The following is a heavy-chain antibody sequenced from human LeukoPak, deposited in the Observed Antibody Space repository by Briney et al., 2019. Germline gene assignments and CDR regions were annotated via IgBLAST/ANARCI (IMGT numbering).Heavy chain of an antibody. D-gene: IGHD2-2*01. CDR2: IYHSGST. Sequence: SETLSLTCAVYGGSFSGYYWGWIRQPPGKGLEWIGSIYHSGSTYYNPSLKSRVTISVDTSKNQFSLKLSSVTAADTAVYYCARENYCSSTSCYLGGMADFDYWGQGTLVTVSS. CDR1: GGSFSGYY. J-gene: IGHJ4*02. V-gene: IGHV4-38-2*01. CDR3: ARENYCSSTSCYLGGMADFDY.